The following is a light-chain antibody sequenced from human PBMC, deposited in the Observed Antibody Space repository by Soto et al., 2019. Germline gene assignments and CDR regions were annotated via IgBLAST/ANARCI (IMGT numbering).Light chain of an antibody. J-gene: IGKJ4*01. CDR3: QQYGNSPPLT. CDR2: GAS. Sequence: DIVLTQAPGTLSLSPGDRATLSCRASQSVSTSYLAWYQQKPDQAPRLLIYGASSRATGIPDRFSGSGSGTDFTLTISRLEPEDFALYYCQQYGNSPPLTFGGGTKV. CDR1: QSVSTSY. V-gene: IGKV3-20*01.